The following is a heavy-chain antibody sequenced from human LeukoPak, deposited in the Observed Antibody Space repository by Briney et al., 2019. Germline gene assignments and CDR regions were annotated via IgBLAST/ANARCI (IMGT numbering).Heavy chain of an antibody. V-gene: IGHV1-2*02. D-gene: IGHD5-12*01. CDR2: INSNSGGT. J-gene: IGHJ4*02. CDR3: AKRGYSGYDNFDY. Sequence: GASVKVSCKASGYTFTGYYMHWVRQAPGQGLEWMGWINSNSGGTNYAQKFQGRVTMTRDTSISTAYMELSRLRSDDTAVYYCAKRGYSGYDNFDYWGQGTLVTVSS. CDR1: GYTFTGYY.